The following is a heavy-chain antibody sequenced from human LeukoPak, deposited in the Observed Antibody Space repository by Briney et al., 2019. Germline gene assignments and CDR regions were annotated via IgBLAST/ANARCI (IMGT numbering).Heavy chain of an antibody. CDR1: GFTFRNYA. CDR3: AKQNGSGYYYFDY. CDR2: IGGSGSNT. Sequence: GGSLRLSCAASGFTFRNYAISWVRQAPGKGLEWVSTIGGSGSNTYYPDSVKGRFTISRDNSKSTLYLQMNSLRAEDTAVYYYAKQNGSGYYYFDYWGQGTLVTVSS. V-gene: IGHV3-23*01. J-gene: IGHJ4*02. D-gene: IGHD5-12*01.